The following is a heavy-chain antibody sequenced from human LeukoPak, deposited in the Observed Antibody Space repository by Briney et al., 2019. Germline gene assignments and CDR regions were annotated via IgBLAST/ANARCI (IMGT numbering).Heavy chain of an antibody. V-gene: IGHV3-21*04. J-gene: IGHJ4*02. Sequence: PGGSLRLSCATSGFTFSTYGMNWVRQAPGKGLEWVSSISSSGTYIYYADSVKGRFTISRDNSKNTLYLQMNSLRAEDTAVYYCAKMGVVAARPGTFDYWGQGTLVTVSS. D-gene: IGHD6-6*01. CDR1: GFTFSTYG. CDR3: AKMGVVAARPGTFDY. CDR2: ISSSGTYI.